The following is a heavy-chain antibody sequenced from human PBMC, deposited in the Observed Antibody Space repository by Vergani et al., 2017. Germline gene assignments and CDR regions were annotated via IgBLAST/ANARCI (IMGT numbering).Heavy chain of an antibody. J-gene: IGHJ5*02. CDR1: GASITSGSFY. V-gene: IGHV4-61*02. D-gene: IGHD3-10*01. CDR3: ARDSWRSDLRGVYWFDT. Sequence: QVHLNEAGPGLVKPSQTLSLTCTVSGASITSGSFYWSWIRQPAGKGLEWIGRIHASGTKNYNPSLRSRVTLSVDTSKNQLSLKMISMTAADTAVYYCARDSWRSDLRGVYWFDTWGQGTLVSVSS. CDR2: IHASGTK.